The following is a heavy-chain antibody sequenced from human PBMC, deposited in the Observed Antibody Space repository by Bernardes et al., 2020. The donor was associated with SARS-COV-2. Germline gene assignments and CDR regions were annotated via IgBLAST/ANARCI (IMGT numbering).Heavy chain of an antibody. J-gene: IGHJ3*02. D-gene: IGHD3-22*01. CDR2: FDPEDGET. V-gene: IGHV1-24*01. CDR3: ATNYYYDSSGYFAPDAFDI. CDR1: GYTLTELS. Sequence: ASVKVSCKVSGYTLTELSMHWVRQAPGKGLEWMGGFDPEDGETIYAQKFQGRVTMTEDTSTDTAYMELSSLRSEDTAVYYCATNYYYDSSGYFAPDAFDIGGPGKRVTVSS.